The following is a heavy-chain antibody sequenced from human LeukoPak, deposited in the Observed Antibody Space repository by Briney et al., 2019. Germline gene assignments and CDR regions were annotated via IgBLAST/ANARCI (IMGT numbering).Heavy chain of an antibody. CDR3: ARALGYCSSTSCYALSY. D-gene: IGHD2-2*01. J-gene: IGHJ4*02. CDR1: GFTFSSYW. V-gene: IGHV3-48*01. CDR2: ISSSGSTI. Sequence: SGGSLRLSCAASGFTFSSYWMHWVRQAPGKGLEWVSYISSSGSTIYYADSVKGRFTISRDNSKNTLYLQMNSLRAEDTAVYYCARALGYCSSTSCYALSYWGQGTLVTVSS.